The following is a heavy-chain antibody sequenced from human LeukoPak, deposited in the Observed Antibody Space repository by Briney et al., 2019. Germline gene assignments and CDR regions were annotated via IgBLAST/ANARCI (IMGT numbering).Heavy chain of an antibody. D-gene: IGHD2-15*01. CDR1: GGSISSYY. CDR2: IDYSGST. Sequence: SETLSLTCTVSGGSISSYYWSWIRQPPGKGLEWVGYIDYSGSTNYNPSLKSRVTISVDTSKYQFSLKLSYVTAADTAVYYCASFCSGGSCYSGGDAFDIWGQGTMVTVSS. V-gene: IGHV4-59*01. J-gene: IGHJ3*02. CDR3: ASFCSGGSCYSGGDAFDI.